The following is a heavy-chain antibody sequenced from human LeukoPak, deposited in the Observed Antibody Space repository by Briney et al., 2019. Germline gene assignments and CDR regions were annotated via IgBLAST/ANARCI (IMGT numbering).Heavy chain of an antibody. J-gene: IGHJ4*02. CDR1: GASVSDGSYY. Sequence: PSETLSLTCSVSGASVSDGSYYWSWIRQPPGKGLEWIGFLYYSGRTNYNPSLSGRVSTSIDTSKNHFSLNLTSVTAADTAVYYCARGLSTGREDYFDFWGQGTLVSVSS. CDR2: LYYSGRT. D-gene: IGHD1-1*01. CDR3: ARGLSTGREDYFDF. V-gene: IGHV4-61*03.